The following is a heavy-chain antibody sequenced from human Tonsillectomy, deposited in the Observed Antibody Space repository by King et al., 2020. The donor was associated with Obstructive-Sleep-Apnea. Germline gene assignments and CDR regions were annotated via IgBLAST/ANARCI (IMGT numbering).Heavy chain of an antibody. CDR2: ISYDGSNN. J-gene: IGHJ6*01. CDR3: VKAPYYDILTGFWGDYYYYGMDV. D-gene: IGHD3-9*01. Sequence: VQLVESGGGVVQPGRSPRLSCAASGFTFSNYGMHWVRQAPGKGLEWVAIISYDGSNNYYADPVKGRFTISRDNSKNTLYLQLNSVRAEDTAVYYCVKAPYYDILTGFWGDYYYYGMDVWGQGTTVTVSS. V-gene: IGHV3-30*18. CDR1: GFTFSNYG.